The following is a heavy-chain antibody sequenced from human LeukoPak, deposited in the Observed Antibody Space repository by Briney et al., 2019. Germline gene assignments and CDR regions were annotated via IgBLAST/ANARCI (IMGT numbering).Heavy chain of an antibody. CDR3: ARDSIVATTRDHYYYYYMDV. Sequence: SETLSLTCTVSGGSISSYYWSWIRQPAGKGLEWIGRIYPSGSTNYNPSLKSRVTISVDTSKNQFSLKLSSVTAADTAVYYCARDSIVATTRDHYYYYYMDVWGKGTTVTISS. V-gene: IGHV4-4*07. D-gene: IGHD5-12*01. J-gene: IGHJ6*03. CDR1: GGSISSYY. CDR2: IYPSGST.